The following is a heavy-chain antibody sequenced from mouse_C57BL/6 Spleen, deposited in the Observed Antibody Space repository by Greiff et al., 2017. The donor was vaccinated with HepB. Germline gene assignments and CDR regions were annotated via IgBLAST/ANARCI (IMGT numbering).Heavy chain of an antibody. CDR3: ARSIYYDPY. D-gene: IGHD2-4*01. CDR1: GYTFTSYW. J-gene: IGHJ2*01. V-gene: IGHV1-50*01. Sequence: QVQLQQPGAELVKPGASVKLSCKASGYTFTSYWMQWVKQRPGQGLEWIGEIDPSDSYTNYNQKFKGKATLTVDTSSSTAYMQLSSLTSEDSAVYYCARSIYYDPYWGQGTTLTVSS. CDR2: IDPSDSYT.